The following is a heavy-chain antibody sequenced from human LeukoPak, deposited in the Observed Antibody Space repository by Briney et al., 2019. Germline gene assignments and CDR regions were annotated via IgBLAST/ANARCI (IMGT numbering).Heavy chain of an antibody. D-gene: IGHD2-2*01. CDR1: GYTFTSYD. CDR3: ARADQSRFDY. Sequence: ASVKVSCKASGYTFTSYDINWVRQASGQGLEWMGWMNPNSGNTNYAQKLQGRVTMTTDTSTSTAYMELRSLRSDDTAVYYCARADQSRFDYWGQGTLVTVSS. CDR2: MNPNSGNT. J-gene: IGHJ4*02. V-gene: IGHV1-18*01.